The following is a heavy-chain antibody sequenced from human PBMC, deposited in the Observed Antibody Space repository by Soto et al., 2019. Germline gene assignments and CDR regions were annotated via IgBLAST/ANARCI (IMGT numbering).Heavy chain of an antibody. J-gene: IGHJ4*02. V-gene: IGHV6-1*01. CDR3: AGELDIHHGLGY. D-gene: IGHD6-19*01. CDR2: TYHRSNWNF. CDR1: WGSVSSNTAT. Sequence: SQTLSLTCAISWGSVSSNTATWNWVRQSPSRGLEWLGRTYHRSNWNFDYALSVKSRITINPDTSKNQFSLQLNSLTPEDTAVYYCAGELDIHHGLGYWGPGTSVTVSS.